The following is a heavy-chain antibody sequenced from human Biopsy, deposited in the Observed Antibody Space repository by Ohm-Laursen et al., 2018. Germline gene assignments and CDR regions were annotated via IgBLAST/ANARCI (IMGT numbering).Heavy chain of an antibody. V-gene: IGHV1-18*01. D-gene: IGHD4-17*01. CDR2: INPYNGKP. CDR3: ARPSTVTRAFDI. CDR1: GAIFSSYG. J-gene: IGHJ3*02. Sequence: GSSVKVSCKVSGAIFSSYGITWVRQAPGQGLEWMGWINPYNGKPNYAEKVQGRVTMTTDTSTSTAYMELRSLTSDDTAVYYCARPSTVTRAFDIWGQGTMVTVSS.